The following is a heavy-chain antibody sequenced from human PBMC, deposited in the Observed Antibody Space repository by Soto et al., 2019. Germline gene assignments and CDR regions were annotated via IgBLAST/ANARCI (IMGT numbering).Heavy chain of an antibody. D-gene: IGHD3-9*01. V-gene: IGHV1-69*13. J-gene: IGHJ6*02. Sequence: ASVKVSCKASGYTFTRYYIHWVRQAPGQGLEWMGGIIPIFGTANYAQKFQGRVTITADESTSTAYVELSSLRSEDTAVYYCARVFDDILTGYYYYYGMDVWGQGTTVTVS. CDR2: IIPIFGTA. CDR3: ARVFDDILTGYYYYYGMDV. CDR1: GYTFTRYY.